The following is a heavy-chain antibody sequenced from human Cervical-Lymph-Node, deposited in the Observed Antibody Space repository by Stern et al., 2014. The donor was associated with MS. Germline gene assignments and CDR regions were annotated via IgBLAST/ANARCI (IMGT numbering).Heavy chain of an antibody. CDR1: GFTFSTYA. CDR2: ISYDGSSK. Sequence: QVQLVESGGGVVQPGRSLRLSCAASGFTFSTYAMHWVRQAPGKGLEWVAVISYDGSSKYYADSVKGRFTISRDNSKSTLYLQMGSLRPEDTAVYYCANTDSPAEGPYYFYYGMDVWGQGTTVTVSS. CDR3: ANTDSPAEGPYYFYYGMDV. V-gene: IGHV3-30*18. D-gene: IGHD4-11*01. J-gene: IGHJ6*02.